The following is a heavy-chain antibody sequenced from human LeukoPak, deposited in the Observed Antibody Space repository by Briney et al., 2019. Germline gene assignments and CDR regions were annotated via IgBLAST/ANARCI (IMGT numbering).Heavy chain of an antibody. Sequence: SETLSLTCAVSGGSISSGGYSWSWIRQPPGKGLEWIGYIYYSGSTYYNPSLKSRVTISVDTSKNQFSLKLSSVTAADTALYYCARNYCSSTSCYVGSAFDIWGQGTMVTVSS. D-gene: IGHD2-2*01. CDR2: IYYSGST. V-gene: IGHV4-30-4*07. CDR3: ARNYCSSTSCYVGSAFDI. J-gene: IGHJ3*02. CDR1: GGSISSGGYS.